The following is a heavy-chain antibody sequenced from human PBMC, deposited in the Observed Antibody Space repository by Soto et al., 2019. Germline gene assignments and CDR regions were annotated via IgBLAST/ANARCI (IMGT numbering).Heavy chain of an antibody. Sequence: PXXTLSLTCAVYRGSFIGYYWSWIRQPPGKWLEWIGEXNHSGXTHYNQYLKSXXTISVDTXXNQFYLKLSSVTAADTAVYYCARGRWLRSSFDYWGQGTLATVSS. J-gene: IGHJ4*02. CDR3: ARGRWLRSSFDY. V-gene: IGHV4-34*01. D-gene: IGHD5-12*01. CDR2: XNHSGXT. CDR1: RGSFIGYY.